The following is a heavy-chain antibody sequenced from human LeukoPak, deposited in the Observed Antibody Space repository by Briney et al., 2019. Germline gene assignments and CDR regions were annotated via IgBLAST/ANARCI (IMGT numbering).Heavy chain of an antibody. CDR3: ARHGYCGGDCYSDY. J-gene: IGHJ4*02. CDR2: IYYSGST. Sequence: SETLSLTCTVSGGSIRSASYYWSWIRQPAGKGLEWIGYIYYSGSTNYNPSLKSRVTISVDTSKNQFSLKLSSVTAADTAVYYCARHGYCGGDCYSDYWGQGTLVTVSS. V-gene: IGHV4-61*10. CDR1: GGSIRSASYY. D-gene: IGHD2-21*02.